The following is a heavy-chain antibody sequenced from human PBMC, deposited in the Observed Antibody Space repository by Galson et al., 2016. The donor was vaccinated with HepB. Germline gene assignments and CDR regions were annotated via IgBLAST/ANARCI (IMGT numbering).Heavy chain of an antibody. CDR3: ARDIWLMVFSADYYYYGMDV. CDR1: GYTFTSYG. D-gene: IGHD2-8*01. Sequence: SVKVSCKASGYTFTSYGISWVRLAPGQGLEWMGWISGYNGNTNYARKFQGRVTLTTNTSTSTAYMELRSLRSDDTAVYYCARDIWLMVFSADYYYYGMDVGGQGTTVTVSS. CDR2: ISGYNGNT. J-gene: IGHJ6*02. V-gene: IGHV1-18*01.